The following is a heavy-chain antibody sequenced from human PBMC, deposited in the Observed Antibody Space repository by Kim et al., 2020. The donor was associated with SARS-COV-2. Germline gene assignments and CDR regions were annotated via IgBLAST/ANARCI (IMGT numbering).Heavy chain of an antibody. J-gene: IGHJ5*02. CDR1: GGSISIYY. D-gene: IGHD3-10*01. Sequence: SETLSLTCDISGGSISIYYWSWVRQPPGKGLEWIGYFYNSGSTDYNPSLKSRATISADTSKNQVSLRLSSVTAADTAMYYCVRGRELGSWCRGILVTVS. V-gene: IGHV4-59*01. CDR2: FYNSGST. CDR3: VRGRELGS.